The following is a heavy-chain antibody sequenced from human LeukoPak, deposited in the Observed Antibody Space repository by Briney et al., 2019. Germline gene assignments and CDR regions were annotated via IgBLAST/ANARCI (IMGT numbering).Heavy chain of an antibody. V-gene: IGHV3-23*01. Sequence: GGSLRLSCEVSGFTFSNYGMSWVRQAPGMGLEWVSSIGSTGVTTYYAESVKGRFTISRDNAKNTLYLQMNSLRAEDTAEYYCAKSLDTAGFAYWGQGTLVTVSS. CDR1: GFTFSNYG. CDR3: AKSLDTAGFAY. D-gene: IGHD5-18*01. J-gene: IGHJ4*02. CDR2: IGSTGVTT.